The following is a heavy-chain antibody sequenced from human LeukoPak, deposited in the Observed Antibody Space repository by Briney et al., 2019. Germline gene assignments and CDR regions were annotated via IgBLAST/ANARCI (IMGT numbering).Heavy chain of an antibody. D-gene: IGHD3-22*01. CDR3: AKFPNYYDSSGYPIFDY. J-gene: IGHJ4*02. Sequence: PGGSLRLSCAASGFTFNNYAMSWVRQAPGKGLEWVSAISGSGGSTYYADSVKGRFTISRDNSKTTLYLQMNSLRGEDTAVYYCAKFPNYYDSSGYPIFDYWGQGTLVTVSS. CDR2: ISGSGGST. CDR1: GFTFNNYA. V-gene: IGHV3-23*01.